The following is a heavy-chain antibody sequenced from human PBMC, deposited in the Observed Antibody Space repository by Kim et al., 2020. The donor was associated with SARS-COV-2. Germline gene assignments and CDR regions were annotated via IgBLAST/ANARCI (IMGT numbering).Heavy chain of an antibody. Sequence: GGSLRLSCAASGFTFSSYWMSWVRQAPGKGLEWVANIKQDGSEKYYVDSVKGRFTISRDNAKNSLYLQMNSLRAEDTAVYYCAREGVLLGLYDTYAFDIWGQGTMVTVSS. CDR2: IKQDGSEK. CDR1: GFTFSSYW. CDR3: AREGVLLGLYDTYAFDI. V-gene: IGHV3-7*03. D-gene: IGHD3-9*01. J-gene: IGHJ3*02.